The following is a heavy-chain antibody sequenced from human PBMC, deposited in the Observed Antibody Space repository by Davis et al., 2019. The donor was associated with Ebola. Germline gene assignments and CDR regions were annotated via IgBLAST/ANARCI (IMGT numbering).Heavy chain of an antibody. D-gene: IGHD1-1*01. V-gene: IGHV4-34*01. CDR1: GGSFSGYY. CDR2: INHSGST. Sequence: MPSETLSLTCAVYGGSFSGYYWSWIRQPPGKGLEWIGEINHSGSTNYNPSLKSRVTISVDTSKNQFSLKLSSVTAADTAVYYCVGRDSPQRGRFDPWGQGTLVTVSS. J-gene: IGHJ5*02. CDR3: VGRDSPQRGRFDP.